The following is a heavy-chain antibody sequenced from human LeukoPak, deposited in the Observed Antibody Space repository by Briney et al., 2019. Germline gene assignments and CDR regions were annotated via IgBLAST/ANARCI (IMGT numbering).Heavy chain of an antibody. CDR3: TRGIGTTWDTNYPNFDY. J-gene: IGHJ4*02. CDR1: GXXFXXXW. V-gene: IGHV3-74*01. Sequence: QPGGSLRLSCAASGXXFXXXWXXXXXXAXGXXLVXVXXINSXGSSRXYADSVEGRFTISRDNAKNTLYLQMNSLRAEDTAVYYCTRGIGTTWDTNYPNFDYWGQGTLVAVSS. D-gene: IGHD1-1*01. CDR2: INSXGSSR.